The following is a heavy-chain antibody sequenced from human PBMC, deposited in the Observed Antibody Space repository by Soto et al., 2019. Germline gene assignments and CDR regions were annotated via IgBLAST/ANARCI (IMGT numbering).Heavy chain of an antibody. CDR3: AKDMLFGVVTV. Sequence: EEQVVESGGDLVQPGRSLRLSCAASGFTYEDYAMHWVRQVPGKGLEWVSGISWNSDTIEYADSVKGRFTISRDNXXXXXXXXXXXXXXXXXXXXYCAKDMLFGVVTVWGQGTLVTVSS. V-gene: IGHV3-9*01. CDR2: ISWNSDTI. D-gene: IGHD3-3*01. J-gene: IGHJ4*02. CDR1: GFTYEDYA.